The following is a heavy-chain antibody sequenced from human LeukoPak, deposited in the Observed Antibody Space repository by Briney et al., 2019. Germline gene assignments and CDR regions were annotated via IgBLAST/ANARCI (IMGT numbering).Heavy chain of an antibody. CDR2: IYDSGGT. CDR1: GGSISSSGFY. V-gene: IGHV4-39*01. CDR3: ARHDYGDKNFDY. J-gene: IGHJ4*02. Sequence: TSETLSLTCTVSGGSISSSGFYWGWIRQPPGKGLEWIGSIYDSGGTYYNPSLKGRVTISVNMSNNQFSLKLSSVTAADTAVYYCARHDYGDKNFDYWGQGTLVTVSS. D-gene: IGHD4-17*01.